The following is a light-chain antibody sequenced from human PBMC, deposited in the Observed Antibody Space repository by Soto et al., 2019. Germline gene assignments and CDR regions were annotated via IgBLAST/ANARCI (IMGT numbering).Light chain of an antibody. J-gene: IGKJ4*01. Sequence: EVVLTQSPGTLSLSPGERATLSCRASQSVSSSYLAWYQQKPGQAPRILIYGACTRATGVPDRFSGSGSGIAFTLTISRLEPEDFAVYYCQQYGSSPPLTFGGGTKVEI. CDR2: GAC. CDR3: QQYGSSPPLT. CDR1: QSVSSSY. V-gene: IGKV3-20*01.